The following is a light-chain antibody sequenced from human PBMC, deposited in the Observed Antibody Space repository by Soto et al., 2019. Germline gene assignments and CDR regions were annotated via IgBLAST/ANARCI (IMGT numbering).Light chain of an antibody. CDR2: ASS. Sequence: EIVLTQSPGALSLSPGERAILSCRASQSLSTNYLAWYQQRPGQAPRLLIYASSRRATGIPDRFSASGSATDDTLTISRLQPEDSAVYYCQHFGYFGGGTKVEIK. CDR1: QSLSTNY. V-gene: IGKV3-20*01. J-gene: IGKJ4*01. CDR3: QHFGY.